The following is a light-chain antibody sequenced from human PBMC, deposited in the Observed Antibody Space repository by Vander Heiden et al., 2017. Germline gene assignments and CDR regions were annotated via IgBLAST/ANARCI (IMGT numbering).Light chain of an antibody. CDR3: AAWDDSLSGCV. Sequence: QSVFTQSPSASGTPRQMVTISCSGSDSNIGSDTVTWYQHLPGTAPKLLMYHVNQRPSGVPDRFSASKSGTSASLGISGLKSEDEADYYCAAWDDSLSGCVFGGGTNLTVV. J-gene: IGLJ3*02. CDR2: HVN. CDR1: DSNIGSDT. V-gene: IGLV1-44*01.